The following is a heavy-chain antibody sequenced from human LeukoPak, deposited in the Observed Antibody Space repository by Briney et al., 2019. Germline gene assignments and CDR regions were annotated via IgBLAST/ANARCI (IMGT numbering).Heavy chain of an antibody. V-gene: IGHV3-23*01. J-gene: IGHJ4*02. D-gene: IGHD4-17*01. CDR3: ARSTVITTKKYYFDY. Sequence: GGSLRLSCEASGFTFSSYAMGWVRQTPGKGLEGVSAIAGSGATPYYADSVKGRFTISKDNSKNTLYLQMNSLRVEDTAVYYCARSTVITTKKYYFDYWGQGTLVTVSS. CDR1: GFTFSSYA. CDR2: IAGSGATP.